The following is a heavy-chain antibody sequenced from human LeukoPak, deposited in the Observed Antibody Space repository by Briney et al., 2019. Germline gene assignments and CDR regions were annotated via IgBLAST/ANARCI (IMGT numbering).Heavy chain of an antibody. CDR2: ISSSSSYV. D-gene: IGHD4-11*01. CDR3: ARDPHDYIGP. J-gene: IGHJ5*02. CDR1: GFTFSSYS. V-gene: IGHV3-21*01. Sequence: GGSLRLSCAASGFTFSSYSMNWVRQAPGKGLEWVSSISSSSSYVYYADSVKGRFTISRDNAKNSLYLQMNSLRAEDTAVYYCARDPHDYIGPWGQGTLVTVSS.